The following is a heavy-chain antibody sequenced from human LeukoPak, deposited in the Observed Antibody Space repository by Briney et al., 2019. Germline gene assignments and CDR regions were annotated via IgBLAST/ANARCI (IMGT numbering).Heavy chain of an antibody. Sequence: GGSLRLSCAASGFTFSMHAMSGVREAPGEGLECVSTISGSSDIIYYADSVKGRFTISRDNSKNTLYLHMNSLRAEDTAIYYCAKEGRTLPFDYWGQGTLVTVSS. D-gene: IGHD1-14*01. J-gene: IGHJ4*02. V-gene: IGHV3-23*01. CDR3: AKEGRTLPFDY. CDR2: ISGSSDII. CDR1: GFTFSMHA.